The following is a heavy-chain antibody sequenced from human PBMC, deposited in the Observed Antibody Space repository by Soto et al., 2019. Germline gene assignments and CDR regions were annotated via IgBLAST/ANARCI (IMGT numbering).Heavy chain of an antibody. CDR2: ISSSSSTI. CDR1: GFTFSSYS. Sequence: EVQLVESGGGLVQPGGSLRLSCVASGFTFSSYSMNWVRQAPGKGLEWVSYISSSSSTIYYEDSVKCRFNISRDNAKNSLYLQMNSLRAEDTAVYYCASEEWSGYDFNYWGQGTLVTVSS. J-gene: IGHJ4*02. V-gene: IGHV3-48*01. CDR3: ASEEWSGYDFNY. D-gene: IGHD5-12*01.